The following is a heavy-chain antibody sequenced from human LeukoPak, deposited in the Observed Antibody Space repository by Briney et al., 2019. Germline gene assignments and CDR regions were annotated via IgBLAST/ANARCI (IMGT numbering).Heavy chain of an antibody. CDR1: GYTFTSYY. D-gene: IGHD5-18*01. Sequence: GASVKVSCKASGYTFTSYYMHWVRQAPGQGLEWMGIINPSGGSTSYAQKFQGRVTMTRDTSISTAYMELSRLRSDDTAVYYCAISRGYSYGFEGVFDYWGQGTLVTVSS. CDR3: AISRGYSYGFEGVFDY. V-gene: IGHV1-46*01. J-gene: IGHJ4*02. CDR2: INPSGGST.